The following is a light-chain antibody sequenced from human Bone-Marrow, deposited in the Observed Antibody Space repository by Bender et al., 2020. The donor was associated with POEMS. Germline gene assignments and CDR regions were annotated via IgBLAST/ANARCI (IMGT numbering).Light chain of an antibody. Sequence: QSALTQPPSASGSPGQSVTISCTGTISDVGGYNYVSWYQQHPGQVPKLMIYEVSKRPAGVPDRFSGTKSGNTASLTVSGLQAEDEADYYCSSYVGSNSWVFGTGTKVTVL. CDR3: SSYVGSNSWV. J-gene: IGLJ1*01. CDR1: ISDVGGYNY. V-gene: IGLV2-8*01. CDR2: EVS.